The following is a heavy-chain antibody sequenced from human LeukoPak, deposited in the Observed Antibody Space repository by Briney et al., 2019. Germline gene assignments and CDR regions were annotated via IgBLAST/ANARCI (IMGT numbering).Heavy chain of an antibody. J-gene: IGHJ3*01. V-gene: IGHV4-59*08. CDR2: IYYSGNT. CDR1: DGSFSGYY. CDR3: ARHFDAFDL. Sequence: SETLSLTCTVSDGSFSGYYWSWIRQPPGKGLEWIGFIYYSGNTEYSPSLKSRVAISLDTSKNQFSLSLRSVTAADTAVYYCARHFDAFDLWGQGTMVTVSS.